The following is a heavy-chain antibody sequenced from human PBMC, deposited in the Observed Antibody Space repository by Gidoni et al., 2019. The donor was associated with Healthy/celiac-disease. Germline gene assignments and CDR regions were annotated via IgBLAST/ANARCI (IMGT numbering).Heavy chain of an antibody. CDR2: INHSGST. CDR1: GGSFSGYY. Sequence: QVQLQQWFAGLLKPSETLSLTCAVYGGSFSGYYWSWIRQPPGKGLEWIGEINHSGSTNYNPSLKSRVTISVDTSKNQFSLKLSSVTAADTAVYYCASLYQLPMGYDYWGQGTLVTVSS. V-gene: IGHV4-34*01. CDR3: ASLYQLPMGYDY. J-gene: IGHJ4*02. D-gene: IGHD2-2*01.